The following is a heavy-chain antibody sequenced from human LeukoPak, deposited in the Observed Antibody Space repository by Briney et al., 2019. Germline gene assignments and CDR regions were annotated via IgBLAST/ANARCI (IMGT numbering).Heavy chain of an antibody. CDR1: GGTFSSYA. V-gene: IGHV1-69*13. CDR2: IIPIFGTA. CDR3: ASGYYDSSGYYLF. D-gene: IGHD3-22*01. Sequence: SVKVSCKASGGTFSSYAISWVRQAPGQGLEWMGGIIPIFGTANYAQKFQGRVTITADESTSTAYMELSSLRSEDTAVYYCASGYYDSSGYYLFWGQGSLVTVSS. J-gene: IGHJ4*02.